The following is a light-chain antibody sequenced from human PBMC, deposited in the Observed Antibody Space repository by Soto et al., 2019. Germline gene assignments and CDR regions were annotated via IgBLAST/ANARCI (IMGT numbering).Light chain of an antibody. Sequence: DIQLTQSPSFLSASVGDRVTITCRASQGISSYLAWYQQKPGKAPKLLIYAASTLQSGVPSRFSGSGSGTEFTLTISSXQPEDFATYYCQQLNSYPLTFGGGTTVDIK. J-gene: IGKJ4*01. CDR2: AAS. CDR3: QQLNSYPLT. CDR1: QGISSY. V-gene: IGKV1-9*01.